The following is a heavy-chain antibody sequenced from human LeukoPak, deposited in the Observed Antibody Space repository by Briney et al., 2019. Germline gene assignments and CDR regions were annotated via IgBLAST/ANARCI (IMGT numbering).Heavy chain of an antibody. J-gene: IGHJ4*02. Sequence: ASVKVSCKASGGTFSSYVISWVRQAPGQGLEWMGWISAYNGNTNYAQKLQGRVTMTTDTSTSTAYMELRSLRSDDTAVYYCARAPSYDSSGYSNYWGQGTLVTVSS. V-gene: IGHV1-18*01. CDR1: GGTFSSYV. CDR2: ISAYNGNT. CDR3: ARAPSYDSSGYSNY. D-gene: IGHD3-22*01.